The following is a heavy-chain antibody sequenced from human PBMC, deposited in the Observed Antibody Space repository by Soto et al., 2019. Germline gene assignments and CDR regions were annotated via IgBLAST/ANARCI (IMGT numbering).Heavy chain of an antibody. CDR2: IYYSGST. V-gene: IGHV4-39*01. J-gene: IGHJ4*02. Sequence: PSETLSLTCTVSGGSISSSSYYWGWIRQPPGKGLEWIGSIYYSGSTYYNPSLKSRVTISVDTSKNQFSLKLSSVTAADTAVYYCASTGFGESNWDFDYWGQGTLVTVSS. CDR1: GGSISSSSYY. D-gene: IGHD3-10*01. CDR3: ASTGFGESNWDFDY.